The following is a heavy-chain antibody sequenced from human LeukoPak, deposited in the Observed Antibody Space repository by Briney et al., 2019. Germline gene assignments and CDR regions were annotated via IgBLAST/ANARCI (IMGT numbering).Heavy chain of an antibody. V-gene: IGHV3-30*02. CDR3: AKDWAGCSSTNCYDTGTDY. J-gene: IGHJ4*02. D-gene: IGHD2-2*01. Sequence: GGSLRLSCAASGFTFSYYGMHWVRQAPGKGLEWVAFIRYDGSNEYYVDSVKGRFTISRDNSKNTVYLQMNSLRAEDTAVYYCAKDWAGCSSTNCYDTGTDYWGQGTLFTVSS. CDR1: GFTFSYYG. CDR2: IRYDGSNE.